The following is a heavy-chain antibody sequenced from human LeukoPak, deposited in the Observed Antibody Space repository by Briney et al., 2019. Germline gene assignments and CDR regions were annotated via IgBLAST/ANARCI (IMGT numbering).Heavy chain of an antibody. D-gene: IGHD3-22*01. Sequence: PETLSLTCTVSGGSISSRSYTWVWIRQPPGKGLEWIGTLYDSGTTYYNPSLKSRLTISVDTSKNQFSLNLSSVTAADTAVYYCARNYYDGTGDFYWGQGTLVTVSS. CDR3: ARNYYDGTGDFY. CDR1: GGSISSRSYT. CDR2: LYDSGTT. J-gene: IGHJ4*02. V-gene: IGHV4-39*01.